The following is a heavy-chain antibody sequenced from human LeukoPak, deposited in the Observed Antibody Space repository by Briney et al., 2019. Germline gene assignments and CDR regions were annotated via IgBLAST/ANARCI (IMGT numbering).Heavy chain of an antibody. CDR1: GFIFCRYA. V-gene: IGHV3-30-3*01. CDR2: ISYDGSNK. J-gene: IGHJ6*02. D-gene: IGHD2-15*01. CDR3: ARMSPPYCSGGSCYSGDYYYYGMDV. Sequence: GRSLTLFCAVSGFIFCRYAVHGVRHARGKGLEGVAVISYDGSNKYYADSMKGRFTISRDKSKNTLYLQMNSLRAEDTAVYYGARMSPPYCSGGSCYSGDYYYYGMDVWGQGTTVTVSS.